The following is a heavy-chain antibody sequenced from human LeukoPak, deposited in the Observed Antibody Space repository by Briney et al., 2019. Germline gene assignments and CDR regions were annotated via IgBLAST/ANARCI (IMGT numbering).Heavy chain of an antibody. CDR3: ARSAGSGYYFYMDV. CDR2: IRYDGSNK. V-gene: IGHV3-30*04. D-gene: IGHD6-13*01. J-gene: IGHJ6*03. Sequence: GGSLRLSCAASGFTFSSYAMHWVRQAPGKGLEWVAFIRYDGSNKYYADSVKGRFTISRDNSKNTVYLQMNSLRAEDTALYYCARSAGSGYYFYMDVWGKGTTVTVSS. CDR1: GFTFSSYA.